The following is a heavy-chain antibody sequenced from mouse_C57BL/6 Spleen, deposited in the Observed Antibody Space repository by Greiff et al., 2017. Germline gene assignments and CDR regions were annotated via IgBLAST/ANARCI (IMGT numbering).Heavy chain of an antibody. Sequence: EVQLVESEGGLVQPGSSMKLSCTASGFTFSDYYMAWVRQVPEKGLEWVANINYDGSSTYYLDSLKSRFIISRDNAKNILYLQMSSLKSEDTATYYCARLGGAMDYWGQGTSVTVSS. CDR1: GFTFSDYY. CDR3: ARLGGAMDY. J-gene: IGHJ4*01. V-gene: IGHV5-16*01. CDR2: INYDGSST.